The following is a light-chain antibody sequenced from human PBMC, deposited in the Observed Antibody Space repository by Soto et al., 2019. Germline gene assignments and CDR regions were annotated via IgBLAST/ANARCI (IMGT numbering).Light chain of an antibody. CDR1: QSVVTN. CDR3: QHYNDLPLT. V-gene: IGKV3-15*01. CDR2: GAS. Sequence: EKVMTQSPATLSVSPGERVTLSCRASQSVVTNLAWYQQKPGQAPRLLISGASTRATGIPDRFIGSESGTEFTLTITSLQSEDFAVYYCQHYNDLPLTFGQGTKVEIK. J-gene: IGKJ1*01.